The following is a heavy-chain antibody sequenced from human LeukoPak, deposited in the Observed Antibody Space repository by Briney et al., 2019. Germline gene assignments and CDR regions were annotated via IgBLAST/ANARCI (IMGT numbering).Heavy chain of an antibody. CDR3: IRGDYDILTGSRIDAFDI. V-gene: IGHV3-15*01. J-gene: IGHJ3*02. CDR2: IKSKTDGGTT. Sequence: GGSLRLSCAASGFTFSNAWMSWLRQPPGRGLEWVGRIKSKTDGGTTHYAAPVKSRFTISRDDSKNTLYLQMNSLKTEDTAVYCCIRGDYDILTGSRIDAFDIWGQGTMVTVSS. CDR1: GFTFSNAW. D-gene: IGHD3-9*01.